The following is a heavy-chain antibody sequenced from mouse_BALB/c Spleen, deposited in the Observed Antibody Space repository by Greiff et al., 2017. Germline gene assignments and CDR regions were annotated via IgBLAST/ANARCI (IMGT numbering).Heavy chain of an antibody. D-gene: IGHD2-4*01. CDR2: ISSGGSYT. J-gene: IGHJ4*01. V-gene: IGHV5-9-4*01. CDR1: GFTFSSYA. Sequence: EVQLVESGGGLVKPGGSLKLSCAASGFTFSSYAMSWVRQSPEKRLEWVAEISSGGSYTYYPDTVTGRFTITRDNAKNTLYLEMSSLRSEDTAMYYGAREGLSTMITTYAMDYWGQGTSVTVSS. CDR3: AREGLSTMITTYAMDY.